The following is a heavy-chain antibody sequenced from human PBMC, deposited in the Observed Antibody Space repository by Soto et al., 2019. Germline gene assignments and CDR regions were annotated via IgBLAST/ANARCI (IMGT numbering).Heavy chain of an antibody. CDR3: AKVNDFWTGYYSTNWFDP. CDR1: GGSINSYY. J-gene: IGHJ5*02. CDR2: IYYSGST. V-gene: IGHV4-59*01. Sequence: SETLSLTCSVSGGSINSYYWSWVRQPPGKGLEWIGYIYYSGSTNYNPSLKSRVTISVDTSKNQFSLKISSVTAADTAVYYCAKVNDFWTGYYSTNWFDPWGQGTLVTVSS. D-gene: IGHD3-3*01.